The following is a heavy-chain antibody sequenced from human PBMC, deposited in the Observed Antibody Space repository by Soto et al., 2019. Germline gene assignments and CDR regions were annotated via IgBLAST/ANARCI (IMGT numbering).Heavy chain of an antibody. CDR3: AKVQFFDWLTLPPPHFDY. D-gene: IGHD3-9*01. V-gene: IGHV1-69*13. J-gene: IGHJ4*02. CDR2: IIPIFGTA. CDR1: GGTFSSYA. Sequence: SVKVSCKASGGTFSSYAISWVRQAPGQGLEWMGGIIPIFGTANYAQKFQGRVTITADESTSTAYMELSSLRSEDTAVYYCAKVQFFDWLTLPPPHFDYWGQGTLVTVSS.